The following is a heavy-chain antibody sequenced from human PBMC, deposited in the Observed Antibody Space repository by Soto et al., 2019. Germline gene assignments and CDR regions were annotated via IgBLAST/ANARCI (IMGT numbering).Heavy chain of an antibody. Sequence: GGSLRVSCTASGFPFGGYAMSWVRQSPGKGLEWVGVIRSKAYGGTTEYAASVKGRFTISRDDSKSIAYLQMNSLKTEDTAVYYCTRDRSIAASPLGYYYYGMDVRRQSTTVTVT. CDR3: TRDRSIAASPLGYYYYGMDV. V-gene: IGHV3-49*04. CDR2: IRSKAYGGTT. J-gene: IGHJ6*02. CDR1: GFPFGGYA. D-gene: IGHD6-6*01.